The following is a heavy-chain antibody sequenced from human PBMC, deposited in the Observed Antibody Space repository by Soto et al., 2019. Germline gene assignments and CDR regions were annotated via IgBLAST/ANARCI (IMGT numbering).Heavy chain of an antibody. CDR1: GDSISNYY. CDR3: ARHLWVGSSWYLGAFDI. V-gene: IGHV4-59*08. D-gene: IGHD6-13*01. CDR2: IYYSGST. Sequence: QVQLQESGPGLVKPSETLSLTCTVSGDSISNYYWSWIRQPPGKGLEWIGYIYYSGSTNYNPSLKSRITISVYTSKNQFSLKLSSVTAADTAVYYCARHLWVGSSWYLGAFDIWGQGTMVTVSS. J-gene: IGHJ3*02.